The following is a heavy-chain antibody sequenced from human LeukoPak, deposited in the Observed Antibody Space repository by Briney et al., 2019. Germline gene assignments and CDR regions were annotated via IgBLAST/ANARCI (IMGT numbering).Heavy chain of an antibody. D-gene: IGHD2-8*01. V-gene: IGHV1-69*04. Sequence: GASVKVSCKASGGTFSSYAISWVRQAPGQGLEWMGRIIPILGIANYAQKFQGRVTITADKSTSTAYMELSSLRSEDTAVYYCASWCMLPLYYYGMDVWGQGTTVTVSS. CDR2: IIPILGIA. J-gene: IGHJ6*02. CDR3: ASWCMLPLYYYGMDV. CDR1: GGTFSSYA.